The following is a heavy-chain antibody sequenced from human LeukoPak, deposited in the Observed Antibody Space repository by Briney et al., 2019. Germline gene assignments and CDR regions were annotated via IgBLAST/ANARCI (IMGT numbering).Heavy chain of an antibody. V-gene: IGHV3-23*01. D-gene: IGHD1-26*01. J-gene: IGHJ4*02. CDR3: AKMTPSMEVGATSFDY. Sequence: PGGSLRLSCAASGFTFSNYAMTWVRQAPGKGLEWVSAISGAGDSTHYADSVKGRFTISRDNSKNTLFLQLNSLRVEDTAVYYCAKMTPSMEVGATSFDYWGQGTLVTVSS. CDR2: ISGAGDST. CDR1: GFTFSNYA.